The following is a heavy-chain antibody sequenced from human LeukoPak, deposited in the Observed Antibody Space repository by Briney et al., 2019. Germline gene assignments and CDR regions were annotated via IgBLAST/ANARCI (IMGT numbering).Heavy chain of an antibody. CDR3: ARDREAYYYDSSGYFDY. J-gene: IGHJ4*02. V-gene: IGHV4-4*07. CDR2: IYTSGST. CDR1: GGSISSYY. D-gene: IGHD3-22*01. Sequence: SETLSLTCTVSGGSISSYYWSWLRQPAGKGLEWIGRIYTSGSTNYNPSLKSRVTMSVDTSKNQFSLKLSSVTAADTAVYYCARDREAYYYDSSGYFDYWGQGTLVTVSS.